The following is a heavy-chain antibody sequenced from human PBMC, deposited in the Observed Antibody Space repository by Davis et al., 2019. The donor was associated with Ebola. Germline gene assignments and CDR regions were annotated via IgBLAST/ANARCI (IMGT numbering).Heavy chain of an antibody. D-gene: IGHD5-12*01. CDR1: GFTFSNAW. V-gene: IGHV3-21*01. Sequence: GESLKISCAASGFTFSNAWMNWVRQAPGKGLEWVSSITSSGTYTYFADSVKGRFTISRDNAKNSLYLQMNSLRAEDTAVYYCARGRKWLVLGSGYDYYFDYWGQGTLVTVSS. CDR2: ITSSGTYT. CDR3: ARGRKWLVLGSGYDYYFDY. J-gene: IGHJ4*02.